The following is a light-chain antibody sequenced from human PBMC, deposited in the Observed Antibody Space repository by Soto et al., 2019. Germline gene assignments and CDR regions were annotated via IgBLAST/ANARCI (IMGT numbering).Light chain of an antibody. J-gene: IGKJ3*01. Sequence: ELVMTQSPATLSVSPGERATLSCRASQSVSSNLAWYQQQPGQAPRLLIYGASTRSTGIPARFSGSGSGTEFTLTISSLQSEDFAVYYCQQYNNWPPKFTFGPGTKEDIK. CDR2: GAS. CDR1: QSVSSN. CDR3: QQYNNWPPKFT. V-gene: IGKV3-15*01.